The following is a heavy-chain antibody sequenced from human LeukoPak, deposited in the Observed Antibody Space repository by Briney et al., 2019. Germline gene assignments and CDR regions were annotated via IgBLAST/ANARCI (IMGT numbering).Heavy chain of an antibody. V-gene: IGHV4-4*02. CDR2: IYHSGST. J-gene: IGHJ4*02. CDR1: GGSISSSNW. D-gene: IGHD5-24*01. Sequence: KSSETLSLTCAVSGGSISSSNWWSWVRQPPGKGLEWIGEIYHSGSTNYNPSLKSRVTISVDTSKNQFSLKLSSVTAADTAVYYCARSRGWLQSHPLGYWGQGTLVTVSS. CDR3: ARSRGWLQSHPLGY.